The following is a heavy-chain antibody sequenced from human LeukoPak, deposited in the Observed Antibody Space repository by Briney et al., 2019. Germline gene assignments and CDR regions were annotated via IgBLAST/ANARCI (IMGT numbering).Heavy chain of an antibody. V-gene: IGHV3-48*01. CDR2: ISTSSSII. Sequence: GGSLRLSCVASGFTFSSYSMNWVRQAPGKGLEWVSYISTSSSIIYFADSVQGRFTITRDNAKNSLYLQMNSLRAEDKAVYYCARVSRGIAAPMDVWGKGTTVTVSS. CDR1: GFTFSSYS. CDR3: ARVSRGIAAPMDV. D-gene: IGHD6-13*01. J-gene: IGHJ6*03.